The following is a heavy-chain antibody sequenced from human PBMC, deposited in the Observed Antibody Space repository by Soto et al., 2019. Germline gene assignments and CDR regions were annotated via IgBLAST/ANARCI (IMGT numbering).Heavy chain of an antibody. CDR2: ISSSSSYI. CDR1: GFTFSSYS. Sequence: PGGSLRLSCAASGFTFSSYSMNWVRQAPGKGLEWVSSISSSSSYIHYADSVKGRFTISRDNAKNSLYLQMNSLRAEDTAVYYCARAGSRHDPNTLWGQGTLVTVSS. D-gene: IGHD3-10*01. J-gene: IGHJ4*02. V-gene: IGHV3-21*01. CDR3: ARAGSRHDPNTL.